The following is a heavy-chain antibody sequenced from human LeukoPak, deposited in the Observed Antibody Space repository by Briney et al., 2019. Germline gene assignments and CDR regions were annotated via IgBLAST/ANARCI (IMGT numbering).Heavy chain of an antibody. CDR2: IRSKAYGGTT. CDR3: TRDGRGSGYDAFDI. Sequence: GGSLRLSCTASGFTFGDYAMSWVRQAPGKGLEWVGFIRSKAYGGTTEYAASVKGRFTIPRDDSKSIAYLQMNSLKTEDTAVYYCTRDGRGSGYDAFDIWGQGTMVTVSS. V-gene: IGHV3-49*04. CDR1: GFTFGDYA. D-gene: IGHD3-22*01. J-gene: IGHJ3*02.